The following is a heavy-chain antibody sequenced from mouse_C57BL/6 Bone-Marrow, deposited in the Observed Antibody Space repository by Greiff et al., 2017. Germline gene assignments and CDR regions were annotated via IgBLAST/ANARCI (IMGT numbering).Heavy chain of an antibody. CDR3: VFNTTVVARATYWFFDV. J-gene: IGHJ1*03. D-gene: IGHD1-1*01. V-gene: IGHV1-64*01. Sequence: QVQLQQPGAELVKPGASVKLSCKASGYTFTSYWMHWVQQRPGQGLEWIGMIHPNSGSTNYKENFKSKATLTVDNSSSTAYMQLSCLTSEDSAVYYCVFNTTVVARATYWFFDVWGRGTTITVSS. CDR2: IHPNSGST. CDR1: GYTFTSYW.